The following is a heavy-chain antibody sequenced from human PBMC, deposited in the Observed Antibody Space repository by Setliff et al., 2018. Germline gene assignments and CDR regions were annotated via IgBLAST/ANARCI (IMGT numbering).Heavy chain of an antibody. CDR2: IKQEGSDK. V-gene: IGHV3-7*04. J-gene: IGHJ4*02. CDR1: GFTFSTYW. CDR3: ARGGYSYGY. D-gene: IGHD5-18*01. Sequence: GGSLRLSCAASGFTFSTYWMSWVRQAPAQGLAWVANIKQEGSDKYYVDSVKGRFTISIDNAKNSLYLQMNNLRAEDTAVYYCARGGYSYGYWGQGTLVTVSS.